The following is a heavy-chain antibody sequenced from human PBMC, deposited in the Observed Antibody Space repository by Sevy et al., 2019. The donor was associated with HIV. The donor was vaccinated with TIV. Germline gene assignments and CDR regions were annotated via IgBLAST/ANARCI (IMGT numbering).Heavy chain of an antibody. CDR2: ISGSGGST. Sequence: GGSLRLSCAASGLTFSSYAMSWIRQAPGKGLEWVSAISGSGGSTYYADSVKGRFTISRDNSKNTLYLQMNSLRAEDTAVYYCAKRANLYYYYGMDVWGQGTTVTVSS. CDR1: GLTFSSYA. CDR3: AKRANLYYYYGMDV. V-gene: IGHV3-23*01. J-gene: IGHJ6*02.